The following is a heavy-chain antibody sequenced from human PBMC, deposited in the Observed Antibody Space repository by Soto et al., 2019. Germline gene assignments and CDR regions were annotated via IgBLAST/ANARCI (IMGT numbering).Heavy chain of an antibody. V-gene: IGHV1-8*01. J-gene: IGHJ4*02. D-gene: IGHD4-4*01. CDR2: MNPKSANT. CDR1: RYTFISYD. Sequence: QVQLVQSGAEVKKPGASVKVSCKASRYTFISYDINWVRQAPGQGLEWMGWMNPKSANTGYAQNFQGRVTMTRNTTLTTAHMELSSLRSEDTAVYYCARSPSWETTVTPYYFDYWGQGTLVTVSS. CDR3: ARSPSWETTVTPYYFDY.